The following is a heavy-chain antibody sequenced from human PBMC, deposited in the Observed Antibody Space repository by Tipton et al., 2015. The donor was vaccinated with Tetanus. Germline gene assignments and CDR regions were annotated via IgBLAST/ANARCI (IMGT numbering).Heavy chain of an antibody. J-gene: IGHJ4*02. CDR2: IYQTDST. V-gene: IGHV4-30-2*01. CDR1: GGLITTGGYS. D-gene: IGHD5-12*01. CDR3: VRGRGLGAYSFGFEY. Sequence: TLSLTCTVSGGLITTGGYSWGWIRQPPGQGLERLGYIYQTDSTYYNPYVRSRLTLSLQMSKNQVSLKLSSVTAADTAVYYCVRGRGLGAYSFGFEYWGQGALVTVSS.